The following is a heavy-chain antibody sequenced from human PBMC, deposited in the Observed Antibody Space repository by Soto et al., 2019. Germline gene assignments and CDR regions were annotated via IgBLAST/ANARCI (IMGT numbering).Heavy chain of an antibody. Sequence: GASVKVSCKASGGTFSSYTFNWVRQAPGQGLEWMGRIIPILGITNYAQQFQGRVTITADKSTSTAYMELSSLKSEDTAIYYCASAPSGYSGGWYSDYWGQGTLVTVSS. V-gene: IGHV1-69*02. CDR1: GGTFSSYT. J-gene: IGHJ4*02. CDR2: IIPILGIT. D-gene: IGHD5-12*01. CDR3: ASAPSGYSGGWYSDY.